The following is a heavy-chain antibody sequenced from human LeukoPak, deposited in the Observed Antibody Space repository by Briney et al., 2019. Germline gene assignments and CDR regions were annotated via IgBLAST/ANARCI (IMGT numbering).Heavy chain of an antibody. CDR1: GGSISSGGYS. CDR3: ARGPGALLH. J-gene: IGHJ4*02. CDR2: IYHSGGT. V-gene: IGHV4-30-2*01. Sequence: SSETLSLTCAVSGGSISSGGYSWSWIRQPPGKGLEWIGYIYHSGGTYYNPSLKSRVTISVDRSKNQFSLKLSSVTPEDTAVYYCARGPGALLHWGQGILVTVSS. D-gene: IGHD3-10*01.